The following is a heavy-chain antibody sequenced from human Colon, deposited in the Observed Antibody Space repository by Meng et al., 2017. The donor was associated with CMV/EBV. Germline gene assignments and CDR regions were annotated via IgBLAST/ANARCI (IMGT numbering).Heavy chain of an antibody. V-gene: IGHV4-59*01. D-gene: IGHD6-13*01. Sequence: SETLSLTCTVSGGSISSYYWSWIRQPPGKGLEWIGYIYYSGSTNYNPSLKSRVTISVDTSKNQFSLKLSSVTAADTAVYYCARHLSRYSSSWHPTERRDYYYYYGMDVWGQGTTVTVS. CDR1: GGSISSYY. CDR3: ARHLSRYSSSWHPTERRDYYYYYGMDV. J-gene: IGHJ6*02. CDR2: IYYSGST.